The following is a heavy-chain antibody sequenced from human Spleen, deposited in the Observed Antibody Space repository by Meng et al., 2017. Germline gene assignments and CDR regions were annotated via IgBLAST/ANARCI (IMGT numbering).Heavy chain of an antibody. CDR1: GGSTSSSNW. V-gene: IGHV4-4*02. Sequence: QVQLQESGPGLVKPSGTPSLPCAVSGGSTSSSNWWSWVRQPPGEGLEWIGGIYHSGSTNYTPSLKSRVTISVDKSKNQFSLKLSSVTAADTAVYYCASFPPPGKQWLVTDYWGQGTLVTVSS. CDR2: IYHSGST. D-gene: IGHD6-19*01. J-gene: IGHJ4*02. CDR3: ASFPPPGKQWLVTDY.